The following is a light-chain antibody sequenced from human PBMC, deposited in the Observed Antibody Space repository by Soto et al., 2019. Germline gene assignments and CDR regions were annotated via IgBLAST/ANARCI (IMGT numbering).Light chain of an antibody. J-gene: IGKJ3*01. CDR1: QSVGSNY. Sequence: EIVLTQSPGNLSLSPGERATLYCRASQSVGSNYLAWYQQNPGQAPRVLIYGASSRATGIPDRFSGSGSGADFTLTISRLEPEDFEVYYCQQYTTSPFTFGPGTKLDIK. CDR2: GAS. V-gene: IGKV3-20*01. CDR3: QQYTTSPFT.